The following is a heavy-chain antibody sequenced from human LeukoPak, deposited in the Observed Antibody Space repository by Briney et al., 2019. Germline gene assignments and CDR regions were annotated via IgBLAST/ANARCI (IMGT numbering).Heavy chain of an antibody. V-gene: IGHV1-46*01. J-gene: IGHJ4*02. CDR1: GYTFTSYY. Sequence: ASAKVSCKASGYTFTSYYMHWVRQAPGQGLEWMGIINPGSGSTSYAQNFQGRVTMTRDTSSSTVNMELSSLRSEDTAVYYCARGYTYGDYWGQGTLVTVSS. CDR3: ARGYTYGDY. CDR2: INPGSGST. D-gene: IGHD5-18*01.